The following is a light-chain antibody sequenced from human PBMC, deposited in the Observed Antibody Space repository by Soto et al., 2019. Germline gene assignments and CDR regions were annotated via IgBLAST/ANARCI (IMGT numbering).Light chain of an antibody. CDR3: QQTNSLPFT. Sequence: DIQMTQSPSFLSASVGDRVTITCRASQSISRYLNWYQHKPGKAPKLLMYAASSLQRGVPSRFSGSVSGTDFILTINSLQPEDFAAYYCQQTNSLPFTFGGGTKVEIK. CDR1: QSISRY. V-gene: IGKV1-39*01. J-gene: IGKJ4*01. CDR2: AAS.